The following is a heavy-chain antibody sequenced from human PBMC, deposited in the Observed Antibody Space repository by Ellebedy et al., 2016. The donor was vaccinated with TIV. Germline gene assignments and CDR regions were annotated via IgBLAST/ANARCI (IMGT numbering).Heavy chain of an antibody. CDR3: ARDRGAAADPFFDY. J-gene: IGHJ4*02. Sequence: GGSLRLXXAASGFTFSSYSVNWVRQAPGKGLEWVSYISSSSSTIYYADSVKGRFTISRDNAKNSLYLQMNSLRDEDTAVYYCARDRGAAADPFFDYWGQGTLVTVSS. CDR1: GFTFSSYS. V-gene: IGHV3-48*02. CDR2: ISSSSSTI. D-gene: IGHD6-13*01.